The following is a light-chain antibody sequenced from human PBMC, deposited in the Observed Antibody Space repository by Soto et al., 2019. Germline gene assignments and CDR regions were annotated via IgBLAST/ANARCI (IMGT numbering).Light chain of an antibody. Sequence: SALTQPRSVSGSPGQSVTISCTGTSSDVGGYNYVSWYQQHPGKAPKLMIYDVSKRPSGVPDRFSGSKSGNTASLTISGLQAEVEADYYCCSYAGSYTLGVFGTGTKLTVL. CDR2: DVS. J-gene: IGLJ1*01. CDR1: SSDVGGYNY. V-gene: IGLV2-11*01. CDR3: CSYAGSYTLGV.